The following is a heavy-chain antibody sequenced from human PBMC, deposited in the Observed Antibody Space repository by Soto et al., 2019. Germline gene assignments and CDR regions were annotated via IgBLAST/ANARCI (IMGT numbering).Heavy chain of an antibody. CDR2: ISSYSSTI. CDR1: GFTFSSYS. V-gene: IGHV3-48*01. J-gene: IGHJ5*02. CDR3: AVSGWGLAGGFDP. D-gene: IGHD6-19*01. Sequence: EVQLVESGGGLVQPGGSLRLSCAASGFTFSSYSMNWVRQAPGKGLEWVSYISSYSSTIYYAYSVKGRFTISRDNAKNSLSLQMNRPRAEDTAVYYCAVSGWGLAGGFDPWGQGTLVTVSS.